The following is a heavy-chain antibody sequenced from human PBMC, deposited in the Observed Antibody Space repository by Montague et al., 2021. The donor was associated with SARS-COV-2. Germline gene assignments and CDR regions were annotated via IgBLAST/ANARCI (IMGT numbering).Heavy chain of an antibody. V-gene: IGHV3-53*01. CDR3: ARDLDYYGMDV. CDR1: GFTVSSNY. Sequence: SLRLSCAASGFTVSSNYMSWVRQAPGKGLEWVSVIYSGGSTYYADSVKGRFTIPGDNSKNTLYLQMNSLRAEDTAVYYCARDLDYYGMDVWGQGTTVTVSS. J-gene: IGHJ6*02. CDR2: IYSGGST.